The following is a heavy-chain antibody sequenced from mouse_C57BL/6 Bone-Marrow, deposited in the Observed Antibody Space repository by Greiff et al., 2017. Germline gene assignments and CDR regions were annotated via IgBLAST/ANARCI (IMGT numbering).Heavy chain of an antibody. V-gene: IGHV1-59*01. J-gene: IGHJ2*01. CDR1: GYTFTSYW. Sequence: QVQLQQPEAELVRPGTSVKLSCKASGYTFTSYWMHWVKQRPGQGLEWIGVIDPSDSYTNYNQKFKGKATLTVDTSSSTAYMQLSSLTSEDSAVYYCANIYYYFDYWGQGTTLTVSS. D-gene: IGHD1-1*01. CDR3: ANIYYYFDY. CDR2: IDPSDSYT.